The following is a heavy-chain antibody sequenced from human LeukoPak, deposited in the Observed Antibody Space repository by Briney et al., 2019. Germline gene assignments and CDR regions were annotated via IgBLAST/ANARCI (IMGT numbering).Heavy chain of an antibody. CDR3: ASQIAADYDY. J-gene: IGHJ4*02. D-gene: IGHD6-13*01. V-gene: IGHV5-51*01. Sequence: GESLKISCKGSGYRFTSYWIGWVRQMPRKGLEWMGIIYPSDSDTRYSPSFQGQVTISADKSISTAYLQWSSLKASDTAMYYCASQIAADYDYWGQGTLVTVSS. CDR2: IYPSDSDT. CDR1: GYRFTSYW.